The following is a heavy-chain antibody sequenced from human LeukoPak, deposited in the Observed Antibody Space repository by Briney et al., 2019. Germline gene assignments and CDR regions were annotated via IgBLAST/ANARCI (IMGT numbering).Heavy chain of an antibody. J-gene: IGHJ5*02. CDR3: AGTYYYGSNWFDP. D-gene: IGHD3-10*01. V-gene: IGHV4-61*02. CDR2: IYTSGST. CDR1: GGSISSGSYY. Sequence: SETLSLTCTVSGGSISSGSYYWSWIRQPAGKGLEWIGRIYTSGSTNYNPSLKSRVTMSVDTSKNQFSLKLSSVTAADTAVYYCAGTYYYGSNWFDPWGQGTLVTVSS.